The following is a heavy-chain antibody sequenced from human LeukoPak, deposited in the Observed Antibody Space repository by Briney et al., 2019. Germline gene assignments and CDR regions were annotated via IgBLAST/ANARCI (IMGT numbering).Heavy chain of an antibody. J-gene: IGHJ4*02. CDR2: ISSSSSYI. D-gene: IGHD2-15*01. V-gene: IGHV3-21*01. Sequence: GRSLRLSCAASGFTFSGYSMNWVRQAPGKGLEWVSSISSSSSYIYYADSVKGRFTISRDNAKNSLYLQMNSLRAEDTAVYYCARDSLVVVAATSAQSDYWGQGTLVTVSS. CDR3: ARDSLVVVAATSAQSDY. CDR1: GFTFSGYS.